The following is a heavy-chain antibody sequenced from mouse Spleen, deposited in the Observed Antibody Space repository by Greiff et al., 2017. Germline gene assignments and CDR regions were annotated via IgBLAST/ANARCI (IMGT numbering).Heavy chain of an antibody. J-gene: IGHJ2*01. CDR3: ARRGYRYEGDYFDY. CDR2: ISSGGGNT. CDR1: GFTFSSYA. V-gene: IGHV5-9*04. D-gene: IGHD2-14*01. Sequence: EVKLVESGGGLVKRGGSLKLSCAASGFTFSSYAMSWVRQTPEKRLEWVATISSGGGNTYYPDSVKGRFTISRDNAKNTLYLQMSSLKSEDTAMYYCARRGYRYEGDYFDYWGQGTTLTVSS.